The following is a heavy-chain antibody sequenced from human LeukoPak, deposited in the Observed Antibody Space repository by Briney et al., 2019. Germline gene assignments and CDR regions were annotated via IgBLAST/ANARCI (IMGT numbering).Heavy chain of an antibody. Sequence: GGSLRLSCAASGFTFSNAWMSWVRQAPGKGLEWVGRIKSKTDGGTRDYAAPVKVRFTISRDDSKNTLYLQMNSLRAEDTAVYYCAELGITMIGGVWGKGTTVTISS. CDR3: AELGITMIGGV. V-gene: IGHV3-15*01. CDR1: GFTFSNAW. J-gene: IGHJ6*04. CDR2: IKSKTDGGTR. D-gene: IGHD3-10*02.